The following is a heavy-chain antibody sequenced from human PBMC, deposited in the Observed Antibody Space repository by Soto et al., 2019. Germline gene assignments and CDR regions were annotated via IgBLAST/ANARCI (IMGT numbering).Heavy chain of an antibody. Sequence: QVQLVESGGGVVQPGRSLRLSCAASGFTFSSYGMHWVRQAPGKGLEWVAVIWYDGSNKYYADSVKGRFTISRDNSKXPLSRQMNSRGAEDTAGYYGARDNSSSWYGQTNCSDPWGKGTLVPASP. J-gene: IGHJ5*02. D-gene: IGHD6-13*01. CDR2: IWYDGSNK. CDR3: ARDNSSSWYGQTNCSDP. V-gene: IGHV3-33*01. CDR1: GFTFSSYG.